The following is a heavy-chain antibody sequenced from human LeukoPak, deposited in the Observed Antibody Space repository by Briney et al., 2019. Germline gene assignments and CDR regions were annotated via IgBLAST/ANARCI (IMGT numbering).Heavy chain of an antibody. D-gene: IGHD5-12*01. V-gene: IGHV3-48*01. Sequence: GGSLRLSCTASGFTFSSYSMSWVRQAPGKGLEWVSYISSSTTTTYYADSVKCRFTISRDNAENSLFLQMNSLRAEDTAVYYCARDPIVTTIQRFDYWGRGTLVTVSS. CDR3: ARDPIVTTIQRFDY. CDR1: GFTFSSYS. CDR2: ISSSTTTT. J-gene: IGHJ4*02.